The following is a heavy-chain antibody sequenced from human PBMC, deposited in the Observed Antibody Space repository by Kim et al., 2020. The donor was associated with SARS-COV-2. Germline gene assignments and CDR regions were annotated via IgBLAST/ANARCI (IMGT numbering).Heavy chain of an antibody. D-gene: IGHD5-18*01. V-gene: IGHV3-66*01. CDR2: IYSGGST. Sequence: GGSLRLSCAASGFTVNSNYMTWIRQTPGKGLDWVSVIYSGGSTSYADSVRGRFTISRDNSKNTLYLQMNSLRAEDTAVYYCARGMDTAFDYWGQGTLVTVSS. CDR1: GFTVNSNY. CDR3: ARGMDTAFDY. J-gene: IGHJ4*02.